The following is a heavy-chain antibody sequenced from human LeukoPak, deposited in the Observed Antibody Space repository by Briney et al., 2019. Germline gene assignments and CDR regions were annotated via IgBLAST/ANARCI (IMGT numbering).Heavy chain of an antibody. Sequence: SVKVSCKASGGTFSSYAISWVRQAPGQGLEWMGRIIPILDIANYARKFQDRVTITADKFTDTAYMELSSLRSEDTAVYYCARAGLDGDNWLDSDRWGQGTLVTVSS. CDR3: ARAGLDGDNWLDSDR. V-gene: IGHV1-69*04. J-gene: IGHJ4*02. D-gene: IGHD5-24*01. CDR1: GGTFSSYA. CDR2: IIPILDIA.